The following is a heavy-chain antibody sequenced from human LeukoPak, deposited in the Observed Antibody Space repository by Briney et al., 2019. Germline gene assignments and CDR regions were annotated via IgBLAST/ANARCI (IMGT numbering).Heavy chain of an antibody. Sequence: GASVKVSCKASGYTFTGYYMHWVRQAPGQGLEWMGWINPNSGGTNYAQKFQGRVTMTRDTSISTAYMELSRLRSDDTAVYYCARAQSYYDFWSGYYYYWGQGTLVTVSS. V-gene: IGHV1-2*02. D-gene: IGHD3-3*01. CDR1: GYTFTGYY. J-gene: IGHJ4*02. CDR3: ARAQSYYDFWSGYYYY. CDR2: INPNSGGT.